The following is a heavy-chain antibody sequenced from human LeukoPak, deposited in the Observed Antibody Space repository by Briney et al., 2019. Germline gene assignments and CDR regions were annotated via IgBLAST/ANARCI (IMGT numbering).Heavy chain of an antibody. D-gene: IGHD3-22*01. CDR2: INPNSGGT. CDR1: GYTFTVYY. Sequence: ASVNVSCKASGYTFTVYYMHWVRQPPGQGLECMGRINPNSGGTNYAQKFQGRVPITRDTSISTAYIELSRLRSDDTAVYYCARADYYYDSSGYYWGQGTLVSVSP. CDR3: ARADYYYDSSGYY. J-gene: IGHJ4*02. V-gene: IGHV1-2*02.